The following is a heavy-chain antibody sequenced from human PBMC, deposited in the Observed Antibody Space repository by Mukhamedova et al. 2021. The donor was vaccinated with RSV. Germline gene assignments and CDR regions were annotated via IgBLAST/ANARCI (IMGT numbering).Heavy chain of an antibody. CDR2: ISSNGGST. CDR3: VKAQYYYGSGSYLDY. V-gene: IGHV3-64D*06. D-gene: IGHD3-10*01. CDR1: A. Sequence: AMHWVRQAPGKGLEYVSAISSNGGSTYYADSVKGRFTISRDNSKNTLYLQMSSLRAEDTAVYYCVKAQYYYGSGSYLDYWGQGTL. J-gene: IGHJ4*02.